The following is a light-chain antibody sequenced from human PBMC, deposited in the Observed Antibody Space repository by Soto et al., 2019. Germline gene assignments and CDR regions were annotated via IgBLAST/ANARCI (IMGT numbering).Light chain of an antibody. V-gene: IGLV1-47*02. Sequence: QSVLTQPPSASGTPGQRVTISCSGSRSNVGSNYVYWYQKLPGTAPQLLIYSNNQRPSGVPDRFSGSKSGTSASLAISGLRSEDEADYYCAAWDDSLSGVAFGGGTKLTVL. CDR3: AAWDDSLSGVA. CDR1: RSNVGSNY. CDR2: SNN. J-gene: IGLJ3*02.